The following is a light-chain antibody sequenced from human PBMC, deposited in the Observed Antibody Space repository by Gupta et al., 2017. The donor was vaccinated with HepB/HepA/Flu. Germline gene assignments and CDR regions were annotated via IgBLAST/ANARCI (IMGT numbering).Light chain of an antibody. CDR3: QQADSSPYT. CDR1: QTIRSTF. CDR2: GAS. V-gene: IGKV3-20*01. Sequence: ETVLTQSPGTLSLSPGERATLSCRASQTIRSTFLAWYQQKPGQTPRLLIYGASNRASGIPDRFSGSGSGTDFTLTINRLVPEDFAVYYCQQADSSPYTFGQGTKLEIK. J-gene: IGKJ2*01.